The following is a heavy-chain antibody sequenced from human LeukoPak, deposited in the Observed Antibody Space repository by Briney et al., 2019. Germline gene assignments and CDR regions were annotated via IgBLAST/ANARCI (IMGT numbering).Heavy chain of an antibody. CDR2: VYTFGIT. V-gene: IGHV4-4*07. D-gene: IGHD6-13*01. CDR1: GGSISSHY. CDR3: AREAVTHIAAAVYFDY. Sequence: SETLSLTCTVSGGSISSHYWSWIRQPAGKGLEWIGHVYTFGITNYNPSLKSRVTMSLDTSKKQFSLILSSVTAADTAVYYCAREAVTHIAAAVYFDYWGQGTLVTVSS. J-gene: IGHJ4*02.